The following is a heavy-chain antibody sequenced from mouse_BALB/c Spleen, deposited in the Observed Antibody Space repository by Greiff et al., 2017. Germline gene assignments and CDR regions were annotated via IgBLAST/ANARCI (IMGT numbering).Heavy chain of an antibody. Sequence: EVQRVESGGGLVQPGGSRKLSCAASGFTFSSFGMHWVRQAPEKGLEWVAYISSGSSTIYYADTVKGRFTISRDNPKNTLFLQMTSLRSEDTAMYYCAYGNFDYWGQGTTLTVSS. CDR2: ISSGSSTI. V-gene: IGHV5-17*02. CDR3: AYGNFDY. D-gene: IGHD2-1*01. CDR1: GFTFSSFG. J-gene: IGHJ2*01.